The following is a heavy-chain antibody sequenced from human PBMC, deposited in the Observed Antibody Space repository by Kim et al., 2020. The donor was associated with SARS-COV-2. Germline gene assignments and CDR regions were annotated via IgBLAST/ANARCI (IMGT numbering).Heavy chain of an antibody. Sequence: GGSLRLSCAASGFTFSSYWVSWVRQAPGKGLEWVANIKQDGSEKYYVDSVKGRFTISRDNAKNSLYLQMNSLRAEDTAVYYCAREGIGSGDYWGQGTLVT. D-gene: IGHD2-15*01. CDR2: IKQDGSEK. CDR1: GFTFSSYW. J-gene: IGHJ4*02. CDR3: AREGIGSGDY. V-gene: IGHV3-7*01.